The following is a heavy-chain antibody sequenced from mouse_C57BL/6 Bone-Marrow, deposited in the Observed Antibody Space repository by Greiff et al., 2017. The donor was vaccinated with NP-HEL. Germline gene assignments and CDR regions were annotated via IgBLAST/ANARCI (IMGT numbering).Heavy chain of an antibody. CDR2: IYPGNSDT. CDR3: TVYYGNSYYAMDY. Sequence: VQLKQSGTVLARPGASVKMSCKTSGYTFTSYWMHWVKQRPGQGLEWIGAIYPGNSDTSYNQKFKGKAKLTAVTSASTAYMELSSLTNEDSAVYYCTVYYGNSYYAMDYWGQGTSVTVSS. CDR1: GYTFTSYW. D-gene: IGHD2-1*01. V-gene: IGHV1-5*01. J-gene: IGHJ4*01.